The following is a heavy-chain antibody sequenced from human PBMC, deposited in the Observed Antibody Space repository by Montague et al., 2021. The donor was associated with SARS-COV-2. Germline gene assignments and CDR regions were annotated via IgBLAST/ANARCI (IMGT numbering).Heavy chain of an antibody. CDR2: ISYSGGIT. CDR3: VREGSGWFFDY. Sequence: FLRLSCAASGFTFSRYEMNWVRQAPGKGLEWLSSISYSGGITNYADSVRGRFTISRDFAKNSLYLQMNSLRAEDTAVYYCVREGSGWFFDYWGQGALVTVSS. D-gene: IGHD2-15*01. V-gene: IGHV3-48*03. CDR1: GFTFSRYE. J-gene: IGHJ4*02.